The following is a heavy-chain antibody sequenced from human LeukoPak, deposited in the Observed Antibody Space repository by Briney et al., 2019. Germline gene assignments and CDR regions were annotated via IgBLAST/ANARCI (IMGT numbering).Heavy chain of an antibody. CDR1: GFTFTSHW. J-gene: IGHJ3*01. CDR3: ARGCCSGPSCYSDTFDL. CDR2: IKQDGSEK. V-gene: IGHV3-7*03. Sequence: GGSLRLSCAASGFTFTSHWMAWVRQAPGKGLEWVANIKQDGSEKYYVDSVKGRFTISRDNAENSMFLQMSSLRADDTAVYYCARGCCSGPSCYSDTFDLWGQGTMVTVSS. D-gene: IGHD2-2*01.